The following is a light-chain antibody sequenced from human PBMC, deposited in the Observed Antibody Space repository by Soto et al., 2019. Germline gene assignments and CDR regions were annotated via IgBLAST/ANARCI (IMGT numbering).Light chain of an antibody. CDR3: QQLNSYPLT. V-gene: IGKV1-9*01. CDR1: QGVGTY. J-gene: IGKJ4*01. Sequence: DIQLTQSPSFLSASVGDRVTITCRASQGVGTYLAWYQQRPGKAPKFLIYAASTLQSGVPSRFSGSGSGTEFTLTISSLQPEDFATYHCQQLNSYPLTFGGGTEVGIK. CDR2: AAS.